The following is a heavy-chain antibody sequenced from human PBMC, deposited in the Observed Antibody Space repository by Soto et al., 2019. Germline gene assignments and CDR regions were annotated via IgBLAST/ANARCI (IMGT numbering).Heavy chain of an antibody. CDR3: ARWRTKGAAIRYYYYGMDV. V-gene: IGHV1-46*01. J-gene: IGHJ6*02. CDR1: GYTFTSYY. D-gene: IGHD6-13*01. Sequence: QVQLVQSGAEVKKPGASVKVSCKASGYTFTSYYMHWVRQAPGQGLEWMGIINPSGGSTSYAQKFQGRVTMTRDTSTSTVYMEVSSLRSEYTAVYYGARWRTKGAAIRYYYYGMDVWGQGTTVTVSS. CDR2: INPSGGST.